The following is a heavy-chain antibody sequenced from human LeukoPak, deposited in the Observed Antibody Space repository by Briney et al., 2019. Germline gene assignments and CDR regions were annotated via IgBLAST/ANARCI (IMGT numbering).Heavy chain of an antibody. J-gene: IGHJ3*02. V-gene: IGHV3-23*01. CDR2: ISGSGGST. CDR3: AEEPLAAQPPHGAFDS. CDR1: GFTFSSYA. D-gene: IGHD6-6*01. Sequence: HPGGSLRLSCAASGFTFSSYAMSWVRQAPGKGLEWVSAISGSGGSTYYADSVKGRFTISRDNSKNTLYLQMNSLRAEDTAVYYLAEEPLAAQPPHGAFDSWGQGTMVTVSS.